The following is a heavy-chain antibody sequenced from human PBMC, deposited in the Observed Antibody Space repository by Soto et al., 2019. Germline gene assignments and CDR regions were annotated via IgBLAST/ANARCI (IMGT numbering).Heavy chain of an antibody. CDR3: ARASLGYCSSTSCRSNWFDP. Sequence: QVQLQESGPGLVKPSQTLSLTCTVSGGSIRSGGYYWNWIRQHPGKGLEWIGYIYYSGSTYYNPSLKSRGTISVDTSKTQFSLQLSSVTAADTAVYYCARASLGYCSSTSCRSNWFDPWGQGTLVTVSS. D-gene: IGHD2-2*01. CDR2: IYYSGST. J-gene: IGHJ5*02. CDR1: GGSIRSGGYY. V-gene: IGHV4-31*03.